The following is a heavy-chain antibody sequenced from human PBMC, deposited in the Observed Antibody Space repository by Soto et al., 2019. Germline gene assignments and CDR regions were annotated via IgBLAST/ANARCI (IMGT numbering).Heavy chain of an antibody. D-gene: IGHD2-8*02. V-gene: IGHV3-30*18. CDR3: VKDRSDTWSFDY. Sequence: QVQLVESGGGVVQPGTSLRLSCVASGFTYSNYAMHWVRQVPGKGLEWLAVVSHDGTLYPYADSVKGRFSISRDNYRKTPYLQMNSLRPEDTAVYYCVKDRSDTWSFDYWGQGTLVTVSS. J-gene: IGHJ4*02. CDR1: GFTYSNYA. CDR2: VSHDGTL.